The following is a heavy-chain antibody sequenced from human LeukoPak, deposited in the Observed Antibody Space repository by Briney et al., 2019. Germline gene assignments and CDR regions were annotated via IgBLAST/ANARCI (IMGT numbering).Heavy chain of an antibody. V-gene: IGHV4-59*01. CDR1: GGSISSYY. CDR3: ARGTVTTMVAWFDP. CDR2: IYYSGST. D-gene: IGHD4-17*01. J-gene: IGHJ5*02. Sequence: SGTLSLTCTVSGGSISSYYWSWIRQPPGKGLEWIGYIYYSGSTNYNPSLKSRVTISVDTSKNQFSLKLSSVTAADTAVYYCARGTVTTMVAWFDPWGQGTLVTVSS.